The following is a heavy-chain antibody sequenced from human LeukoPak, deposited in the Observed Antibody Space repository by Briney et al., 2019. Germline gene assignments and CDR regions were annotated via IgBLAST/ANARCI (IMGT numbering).Heavy chain of an antibody. Sequence: GASVKVSCKASGGTFSSYAISWVRQAPGQGLEWMGRINPNSGGTNYAQKFQGRVTMTRDTSISTAYMELSRLRSDDTAVYYCARPYSYCGGDCPSWAFDIWGQGTMVTVSS. CDR3: ARPYSYCGGDCPSWAFDI. D-gene: IGHD2-21*02. CDR1: GGTFSSYA. CDR2: INPNSGGT. V-gene: IGHV1-2*06. J-gene: IGHJ3*02.